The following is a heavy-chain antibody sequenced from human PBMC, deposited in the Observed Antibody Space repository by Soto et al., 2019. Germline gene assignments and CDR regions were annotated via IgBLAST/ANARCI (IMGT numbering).Heavy chain of an antibody. CDR2: ISSNGGST. Sequence: GGSLRLSCAASGFTFSSYAMSWVRQAPGKGLEWVSGISSNGGSTYYADSVKGRFTISRDNSKNTLYLQMSSLRAEDTAVYYCVKGNYDSWSGYPWFDPWGQGTLVTVPQ. V-gene: IGHV3-64D*06. CDR1: GFTFSSYA. CDR3: VKGNYDSWSGYPWFDP. D-gene: IGHD3-3*01. J-gene: IGHJ5*02.